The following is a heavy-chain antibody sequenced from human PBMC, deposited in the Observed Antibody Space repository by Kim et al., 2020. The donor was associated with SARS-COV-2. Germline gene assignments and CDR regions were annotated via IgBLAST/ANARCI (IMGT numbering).Heavy chain of an antibody. J-gene: IGHJ5*02. Sequence: GESLKISCKGSGYSFTSYWISWVRQMPGKGLEWMGRIDPSDSYTNYSPSFQGHVTISADKSISTAYLQWSSLKASDTARYYCARSTPLYSSSWPGWFDPWGQGTLVTVSS. V-gene: IGHV5-10-1*01. CDR1: GYSFTSYW. CDR3: ARSTPLYSSSWPGWFDP. CDR2: IDPSDSYT. D-gene: IGHD6-13*01.